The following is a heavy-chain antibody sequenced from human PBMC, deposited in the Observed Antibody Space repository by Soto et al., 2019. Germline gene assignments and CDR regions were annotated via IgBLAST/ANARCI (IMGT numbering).Heavy chain of an antibody. CDR3: AGGPGH. V-gene: IGHV4-30-2*01. CDR1: GGSISTGGYS. CDR2: IYHSGLT. J-gene: IGHJ4*02. Sequence: QLQLQESGSGLVKPSQTLSLTCAVSGGSISTGGYSWSWIRQPPGKGLELIGYIYHSGLTFYSPXLXSXXAISVDRSKNPFSLKLSSVTAAETAAEYCAGGPGHWGQGTLVTVSS. D-gene: IGHD3-10*01.